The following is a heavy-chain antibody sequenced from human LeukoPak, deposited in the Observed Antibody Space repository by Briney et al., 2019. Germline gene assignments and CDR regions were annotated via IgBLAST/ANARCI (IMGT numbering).Heavy chain of an antibody. CDR1: GGSISSYY. J-gene: IGHJ4*02. Sequence: SETLSLTCTVSGGSISSYYWSWIRQPPGKGLEWIGYIYYSGSTNYNPSLKSLVTISVDTSKNQFSLKLSSVTAADTAVYYCARLGYYDSSGPRPFDYWGQGTLVTVSS. CDR2: IYYSGST. D-gene: IGHD3-22*01. V-gene: IGHV4-59*08. CDR3: ARLGYYDSSGPRPFDY.